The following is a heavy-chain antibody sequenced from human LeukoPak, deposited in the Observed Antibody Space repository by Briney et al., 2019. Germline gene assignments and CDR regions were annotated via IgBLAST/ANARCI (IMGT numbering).Heavy chain of an antibody. CDR1: GGSISSYY. D-gene: IGHD4-11*01. Sequence: SETLSLTCTVSGGSISSYYWSWIRQPPGKGLEWIGYISYSGSTNYNPSLKSRVTISVDTSKNQFSLKLTSVTAADTATYYCARTGGYSSSLGFWGQGTLVTVSS. CDR2: ISYSGST. CDR3: ARTGGYSSSLGF. V-gene: IGHV4-59*13. J-gene: IGHJ4*02.